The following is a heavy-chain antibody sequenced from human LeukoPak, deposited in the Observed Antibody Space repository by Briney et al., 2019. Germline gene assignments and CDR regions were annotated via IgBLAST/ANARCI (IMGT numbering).Heavy chain of an antibody. V-gene: IGHV1-18*01. CDR1: GYTFTSYG. CDR2: ISAYNGNT. Sequence: ASVKVSCKASGYTFTSYGISWVRQAPGQGLEWMGWISAYNGNTNCAQELQGRVTMTTDTSTSTAYMELRSLRSDDTAVYYCARWASGYDGVYYFDYWGQGTLVTVSS. J-gene: IGHJ4*02. D-gene: IGHD5-12*01. CDR3: ARWASGYDGVYYFDY.